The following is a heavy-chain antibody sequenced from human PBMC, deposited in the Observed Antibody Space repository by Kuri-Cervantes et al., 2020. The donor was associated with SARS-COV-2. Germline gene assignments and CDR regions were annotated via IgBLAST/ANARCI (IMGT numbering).Heavy chain of an antibody. D-gene: IGHD4-17*01. CDR3: ARRAYGEQVDYYYMDV. V-gene: IGHV5-51*01. Sequence: GESLKISCKGSGYSFTSYWIGWVRQMPGKGLEWMGIIYPGGSDTRYSPSFQGQVTISADKSISTAFLQWSSLKASDTAMYYCARRAYGEQVDYYYMDVWGKGTTVTVSS. CDR1: GYSFTSYW. CDR2: IYPGGSDT. J-gene: IGHJ6*03.